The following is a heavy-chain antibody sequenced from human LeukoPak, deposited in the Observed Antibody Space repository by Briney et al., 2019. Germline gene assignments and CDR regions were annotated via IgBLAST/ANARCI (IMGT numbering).Heavy chain of an antibody. CDR3: AKDVSGSGSSY. D-gene: IGHD3-10*01. V-gene: IGHV3-23*01. CDR2: VSAGGGST. CDR1: GFTFSNYA. Sequence: GESLRLSCVSSGFTFSNYAMSWVRQAPGKGLDWVSAVSAGGGSTYYADSVRGRFTISRDNSKKTLYLQMNSLRVEDTAVYYCAKDVSGSGSSYWGQGTLVTVSS. J-gene: IGHJ4*02.